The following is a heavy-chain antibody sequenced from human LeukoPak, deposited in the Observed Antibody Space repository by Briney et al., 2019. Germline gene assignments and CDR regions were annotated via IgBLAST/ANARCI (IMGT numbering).Heavy chain of an antibody. D-gene: IGHD6-6*01. CDR1: GGSISSYF. CDR2: IYYSGST. J-gene: IGHJ4*02. Sequence: PSETLSLTCTVSGGSISSYFWSWIRQPPGKGLEWIGYIYYSGSTNYNPSLKSRVTISVDTSKNQFSLKLSSVTAADTAVYYCARHRVYSSSSPFDYWGQGTLVTVSS. V-gene: IGHV4-59*08. CDR3: ARHRVYSSSSPFDY.